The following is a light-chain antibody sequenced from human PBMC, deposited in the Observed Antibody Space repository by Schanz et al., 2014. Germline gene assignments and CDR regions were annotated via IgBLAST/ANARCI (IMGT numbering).Light chain of an antibody. V-gene: IGLV1-40*01. CDR1: SSNIGAPYD. J-gene: IGLJ2*01. CDR2: GNN. Sequence: QSVLTQPPSVSGAPGQRVTISCTGSSSNIGAPYDVYWYQQPPGAAPKVVISGNNNRPSEVPDRFSGSRSGTSASLVITGLQAEDEADYYCQSYDNSLRAVVFGGGTKLTVL. CDR3: QSYDNSLRAVV.